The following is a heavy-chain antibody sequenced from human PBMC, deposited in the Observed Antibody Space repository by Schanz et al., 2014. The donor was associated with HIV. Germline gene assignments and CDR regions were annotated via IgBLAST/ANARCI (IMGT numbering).Heavy chain of an antibody. J-gene: IGHJ6*02. D-gene: IGHD3-10*01. CDR1: GYIFTSNG. CDR2: ISAYNGKT. Sequence: QVQLVQSGAAVKKPGASVKVSCKTSGYIFTSNGISWVRQAPGQGLEWMGWISAYNGKTNYARKVQGRVTMTRDTSTRTVHMELSSLRSEDTAVYYCARAWYHYGSGSYYRNYGMDVWGQGTTVTVSS. V-gene: IGHV1-18*01. CDR3: ARAWYHYGSGSYYRNYGMDV.